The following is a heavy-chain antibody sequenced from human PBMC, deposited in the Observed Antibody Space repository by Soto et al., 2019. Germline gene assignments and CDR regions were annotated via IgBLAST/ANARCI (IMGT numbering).Heavy chain of an antibody. CDR1: GGSISSSSYY. J-gene: IGHJ6*02. CDR3: ARRYDYSSSSHYYYYCGMDV. Sequence: QLQLQESGPGLVKPSETLSLTCTVSGGSISSSSYYWGWIRQPPGKGLEWIGGIYYSGSTYYNPSLKSRVPISVDTSKNHFSLKLSYVTAADTAVYYCARRYDYSSSSHYYYYCGMDVWGQGTTVTVSS. V-gene: IGHV4-39*02. D-gene: IGHD6-13*01. CDR2: IYYSGST.